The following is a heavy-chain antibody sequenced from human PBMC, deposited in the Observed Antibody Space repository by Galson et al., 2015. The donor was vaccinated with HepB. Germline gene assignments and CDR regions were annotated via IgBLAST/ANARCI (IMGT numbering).Heavy chain of an antibody. Sequence: SLRLSCAASGFTFSDYYMSWIRQAPGKGLEWVSYISISGSTIYYADSVKGKFTISRDNAKNSLYLQMNSLRAEDTAVYYCARDLGRMVQGVIGGYWGQGTLVTVSS. V-gene: IGHV3-11*01. CDR3: ARDLGRMVQGVIGGY. J-gene: IGHJ4*02. CDR2: ISISGSTI. CDR1: GFTFSDYY. D-gene: IGHD3-10*01.